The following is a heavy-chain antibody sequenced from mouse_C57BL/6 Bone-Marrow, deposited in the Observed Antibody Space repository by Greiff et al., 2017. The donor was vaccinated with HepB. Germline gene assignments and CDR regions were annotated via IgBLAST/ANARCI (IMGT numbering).Heavy chain of an antibody. Sequence: EVMLVESGAELVRPGASVKLSCTASGFNIKDDYMHWVKQRPEQGLEWIGWIDPENGDTEYASKFQGKATITADTSSNTAYLQLSSLTSEDTAVYYCTYYYGSSYGYWYFDVWGTWTTVTVSS. CDR3: TYYYGSSYGYWYFDV. J-gene: IGHJ1*03. V-gene: IGHV14-4*01. CDR2: IDPENGDT. D-gene: IGHD1-1*01. CDR1: GFNIKDDY.